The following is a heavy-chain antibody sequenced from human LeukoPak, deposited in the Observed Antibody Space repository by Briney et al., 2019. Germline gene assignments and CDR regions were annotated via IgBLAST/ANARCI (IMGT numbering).Heavy chain of an antibody. D-gene: IGHD2-2*01. J-gene: IGHJ2*01. V-gene: IGHV1-46*01. CDR3: ARKYYADWYFDL. Sequence: GASVKVSCKASGYTFTSYCMHWVRQAPGQGLEWMGIINPSGGSTSYAQKFQGRVTMTRDTSTSTVYMELSSLRSEDTAVYYCARKYYADWYFDLWGRGTLVTVSS. CDR2: INPSGGST. CDR1: GYTFTSYC.